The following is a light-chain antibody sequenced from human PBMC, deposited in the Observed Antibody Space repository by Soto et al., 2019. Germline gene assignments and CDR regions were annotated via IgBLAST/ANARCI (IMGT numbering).Light chain of an antibody. CDR3: QGYT. CDR2: NAS. CDR1: QSIRSW. J-gene: IGKJ2*01. V-gene: IGKV1-5*03. Sequence: DIQMTQSPSTLSASVGDRVTITCRASQSIRSWLAWYQQKPGKAPKLLIYNASSLESGVPSRFSGSGSGTEFTLTHSSLQPDDFATYYCQGYTFGQGTKLEIK.